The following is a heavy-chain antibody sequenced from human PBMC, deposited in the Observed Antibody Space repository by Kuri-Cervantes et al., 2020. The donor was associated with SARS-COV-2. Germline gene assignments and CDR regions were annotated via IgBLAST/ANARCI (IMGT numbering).Heavy chain of an antibody. CDR1: GFTFSSYA. J-gene: IGHJ4*02. CDR2: ISYDGSNK. Sequence: GGSLRLSCAASGFTFSSYAMSWVRPAPGKGLEWVAVISYDGSNKYYADSVKGRFTISRGNSKNTLYLQMNSLRAEDTAVYYCARDQAGTIDYWGQGTLVTVSS. V-gene: IGHV3-30-3*01. CDR3: ARDQAGTIDY. D-gene: IGHD1-1*01.